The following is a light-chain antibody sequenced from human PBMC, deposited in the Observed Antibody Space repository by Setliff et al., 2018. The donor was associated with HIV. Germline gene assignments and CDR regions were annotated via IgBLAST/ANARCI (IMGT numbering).Light chain of an antibody. Sequence: QSALTQPASVSGSPGQSITISCTGTSSDMGRYNLVSWYQQYPGKAPKLMIYQATTRPSGVSNRFSCSKSGHTASLTISGLQAADEADYYCCSNTGSNTYVFGSGTKGTV. CDR2: QAT. CDR3: CSNTGSNTYV. V-gene: IGLV2-23*01. CDR1: SSDMGRYNL. J-gene: IGLJ1*01.